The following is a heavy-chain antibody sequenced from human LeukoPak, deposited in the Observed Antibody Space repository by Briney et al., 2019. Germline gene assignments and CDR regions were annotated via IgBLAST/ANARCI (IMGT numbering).Heavy chain of an antibody. V-gene: IGHV3-30*18. CDR3: AKRGYSSSTSCYENYYYYYGMDV. Sequence: PGGSLRLSCEASGFTFSSYGVHWVRQAPGKGLEWVAVISYDGSNKYYADSVKGRFTISRDNSKNTLYLQMNSLRAEDTAVYYCAKRGYSSSTSCYENYYYYYGMDVWGQGTTVTVSS. D-gene: IGHD2-2*01. CDR1: GFTFSSYG. J-gene: IGHJ6*02. CDR2: ISYDGSNK.